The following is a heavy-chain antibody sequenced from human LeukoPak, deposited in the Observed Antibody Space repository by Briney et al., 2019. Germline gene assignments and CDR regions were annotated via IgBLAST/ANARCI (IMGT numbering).Heavy chain of an antibody. V-gene: IGHV3-23*01. CDR3: AKAPYSTGWHFDY. J-gene: IGHJ4*02. Sequence: QPGRSLRLSCATSAFTFSSYAMYWVRQAPGKGLEWVSGIGASGGTTDYADSVRGRFTISRDNSQNTLYLQMNGLRAEDSAVYYCAKAPYSTGWHFDYWGQGTLVTVSS. D-gene: IGHD6-19*01. CDR2: IGASGGTT. CDR1: AFTFSSYA.